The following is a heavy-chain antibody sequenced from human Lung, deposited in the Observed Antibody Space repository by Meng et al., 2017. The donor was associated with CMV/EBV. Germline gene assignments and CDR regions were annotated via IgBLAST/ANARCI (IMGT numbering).Heavy chain of an antibody. CDR1: GGSISSSSYY. Sequence: SETXSLTCTVSGGSISSSSYYWGWIRQPPGKGLEWIGSIYYSGSTYYNPSLKSRVTISVDTSKNQFSLKLSSVTAADTAVYYCSGHWWETTHNWYFDLWGRGXLVTVSS. CDR2: IYYSGST. V-gene: IGHV4-39*01. CDR3: SGHWWETTHNWYFDL. J-gene: IGHJ2*01. D-gene: IGHD1-26*01.